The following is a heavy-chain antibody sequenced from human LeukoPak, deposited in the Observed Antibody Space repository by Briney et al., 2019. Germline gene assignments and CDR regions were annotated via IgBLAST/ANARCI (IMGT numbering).Heavy chain of an antibody. CDR2: IHSSGST. CDR3: ARGSQNYYNPFDN. D-gene: IGHD3-10*01. CDR1: GGSISGFISGTY. J-gene: IGHJ4*02. Sequence: PSETLSLTCTVSGGSISGFISGTYWSWVRQPAGKGLEWIGRIHSSGSTKYNPSLKSRVTMSVDTSKNQLFLRLTSVTAADTALYYCARGSQNYYNPFDNWGQGTLVTVSS. V-gene: IGHV4-4*07.